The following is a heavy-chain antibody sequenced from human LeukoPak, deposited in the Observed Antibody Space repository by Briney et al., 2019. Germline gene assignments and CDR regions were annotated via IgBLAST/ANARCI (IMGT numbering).Heavy chain of an antibody. D-gene: IGHD6-13*01. Sequence: SETLSLTCAVYGGSFSGYYWSWIRQPPGKGLEWIGEINHSGSTNYNPSLKSRVTISVDTSKNQFSLKLSSVTAADTAVYYCARSRQQLVRWANWFDPWGQGTLVTVSS. V-gene: IGHV4-34*01. CDR2: INHSGST. J-gene: IGHJ5*02. CDR1: GGSFSGYY. CDR3: ARSRQQLVRWANWFDP.